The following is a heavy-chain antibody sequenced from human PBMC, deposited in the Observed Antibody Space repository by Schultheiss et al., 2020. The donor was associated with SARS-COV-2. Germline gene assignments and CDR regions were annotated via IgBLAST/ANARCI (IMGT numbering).Heavy chain of an antibody. Sequence: GASLKISCAASGFTFSSYEMNWVRQAPGKGLEWVSSISSTTSYNNIYYADSVKGRFTISRDNSKNTLYLQMTSLRAEDTAVYYCAREMIGDSSWDYYYYAMDVWGQGTTVTVSS. D-gene: IGHD6-13*01. J-gene: IGHJ6*02. CDR3: AREMIGDSSWDYYYYAMDV. V-gene: IGHV3-21*04. CDR2: ISSTTSYNNI. CDR1: GFTFSSYE.